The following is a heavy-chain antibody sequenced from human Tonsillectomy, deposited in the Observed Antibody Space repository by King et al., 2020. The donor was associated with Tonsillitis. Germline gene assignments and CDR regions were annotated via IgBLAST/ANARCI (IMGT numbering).Heavy chain of an antibody. CDR1: GGSISSYNYY. D-gene: IGHD6-19*01. Sequence: QLQESGPGLVKPSETLSLTCTFSGGSISSYNYYWGWIRQPPGKGLGLIGRLYYGVSTHYSPSLKSGVRISAATSTSQVSLKLGSVTAADTPVYYCARPSVAVAGRGWFDPWGQGTLVTVSS. J-gene: IGHJ5*02. CDR3: ARPSVAVAGRGWFDP. CDR2: LYYGVST. V-gene: IGHV4-39*01.